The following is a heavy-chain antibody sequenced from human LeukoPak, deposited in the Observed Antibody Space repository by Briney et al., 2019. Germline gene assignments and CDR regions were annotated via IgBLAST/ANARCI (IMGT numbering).Heavy chain of an antibody. CDR1: GFTFSSYA. V-gene: IGHV3-23*01. D-gene: IGHD3-22*01. Sequence: GGSLRLSCAASGFTFSSYAMSWVRQAPGKGLEWVSAISGSGGSTYYADSVEGRFTISRDNSKNTLYLQMNSLRAEDTAVYYCAKAGDSSGYRGDSDAFDIWGQGTMVTVSS. CDR3: AKAGDSSGYRGDSDAFDI. J-gene: IGHJ3*02. CDR2: ISGSGGST.